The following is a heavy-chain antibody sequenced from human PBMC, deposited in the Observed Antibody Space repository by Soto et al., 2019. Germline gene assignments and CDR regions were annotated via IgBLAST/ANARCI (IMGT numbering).Heavy chain of an antibody. D-gene: IGHD3-22*01. CDR1: GGTFSSYT. V-gene: IGHV1-69*08. CDR2: IIPILGIA. J-gene: IGHJ4*02. CDR3: ARDEYYYDSSGYYYGAFDY. Sequence: QVQLVQSGAEVKKPGSSVKVSCKASGGTFSSYTISWVRQAPGQGLEWMGRIIPILGIANYAQKFQGRVTITADKATSPASXELSSLRSEDTAVYYCARDEYYYDSSGYYYGAFDYWGQGTLVTVSS.